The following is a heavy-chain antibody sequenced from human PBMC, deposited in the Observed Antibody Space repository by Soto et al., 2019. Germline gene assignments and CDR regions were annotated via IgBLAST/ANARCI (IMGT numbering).Heavy chain of an antibody. J-gene: IGHJ4*02. CDR3: ARDRIAVAGFDY. CDR1: GGSISSYY. D-gene: IGHD6-19*01. CDR2: IYYSGST. Sequence: SETLSLTCTVSGGSISSYYWSWIRQPPGKGLEWIGYIYYSGSTNYNPSLKSRVTISVDTSKNQFSLKLSSVTAADTAVYYCARDRIAVAGFDYWGQGTLVTVSS. V-gene: IGHV4-59*01.